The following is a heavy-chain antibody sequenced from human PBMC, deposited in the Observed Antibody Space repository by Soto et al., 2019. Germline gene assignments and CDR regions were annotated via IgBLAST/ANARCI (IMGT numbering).Heavy chain of an antibody. D-gene: IGHD4-17*01. J-gene: IGHJ5*02. CDR1: GGSISSGGYY. CDR2: IYYSGST. CDR3: ARDSRGETDSYDYGGNWFDP. Sequence: QVQLQESGPGLVKPSQTLSLTCTVSGGSISSGGYYWSWIRQHPGKGLEWLGYIYYSGSTYYNPSLKSRVTISVDTSKNQFSLKLSSVTAADTAVYYCARDSRGETDSYDYGGNWFDPWGQGTLVTVSS. V-gene: IGHV4-31*03.